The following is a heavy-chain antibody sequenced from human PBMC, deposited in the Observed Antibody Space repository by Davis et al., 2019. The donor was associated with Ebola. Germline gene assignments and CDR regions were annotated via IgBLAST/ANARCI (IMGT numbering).Heavy chain of an antibody. V-gene: IGHV3-23*01. CDR2: ISGSGGST. CDR3: AKDRGEWEPPIPLY. D-gene: IGHD1-26*01. Sequence: GESLKISCAASGFTFSSYAMSWVRQAPGKGLEWVSAISGSGGSTYYADSVKGRFTISRDNSKNTLYLQMNSLRAEDTAVYYCAKDRGEWEPPIPLYWGQGTLVTVSS. J-gene: IGHJ4*02. CDR1: GFTFSSYA.